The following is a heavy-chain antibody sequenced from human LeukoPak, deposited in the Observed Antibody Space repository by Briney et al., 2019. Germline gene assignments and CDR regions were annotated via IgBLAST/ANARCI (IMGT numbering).Heavy chain of an antibody. J-gene: IGHJ4*02. CDR1: GGTFSSYA. V-gene: IGHV1-2*02. CDR2: INPNSGGT. D-gene: IGHD2-21*02. CDR3: ARDQSSEGGVTTFDY. Sequence: ASVKVTCKTSGGTFSSYAISWVRQAPGQGLEWMGWINPNSGGTNYAQKFQGRVTMTRDTSISTAYMELSRLRSDDTAVYYCARDQSSEGGVTTFDYWGQGTLVTVSS.